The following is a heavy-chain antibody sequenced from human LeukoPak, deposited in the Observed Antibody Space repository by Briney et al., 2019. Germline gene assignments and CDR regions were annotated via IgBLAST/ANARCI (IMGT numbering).Heavy chain of an antibody. CDR1: GGSIRSYY. Sequence: SETLSLTCTVSGGSIRSYYWSWIRQPPGKGLEWIAYIYYSGSTNYNPSLKSRVTISVDTSKNQFSLKLSSVTAADTAVYYCARVYYSNSYDYWYFDLWGVAPWSLSPQ. J-gene: IGHJ2*01. CDR3: ARVYYSNSYDYWYFDL. CDR2: IYYSGST. V-gene: IGHV4-59*01. D-gene: IGHD6-13*01.